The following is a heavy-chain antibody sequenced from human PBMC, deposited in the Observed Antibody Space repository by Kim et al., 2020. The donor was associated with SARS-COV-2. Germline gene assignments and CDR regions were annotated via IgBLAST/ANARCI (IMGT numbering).Heavy chain of an antibody. J-gene: IGHJ4*02. CDR1: GYTFTTHY. D-gene: IGHD2-8*02. V-gene: IGHV1-46*01. Sequence: ASVKVSCKASGYTFTTHYMHWVRQAPGQGLEWMGLINPSGGDTIYAQKFQGRATMTRDTSTSTVYMELSSLRSEDTAMYYCARGGGTGIFDYWGQGTLVTVSS. CDR3: ARGGGTGIFDY. CDR2: INPSGGDT.